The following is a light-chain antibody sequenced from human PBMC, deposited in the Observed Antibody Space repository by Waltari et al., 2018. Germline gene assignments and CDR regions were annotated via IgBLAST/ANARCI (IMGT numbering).Light chain of an antibody. V-gene: IGKV1-5*03. CDR3: QQYDNYWT. CDR1: QSITNW. Sequence: DIQMTQSPSTLSASVGDRVTNTCRASQSITNWLPWYQQKPGKAPKLLIYKASNLESGVPSRCGGSGSATEFTLTISSLQPDDFATYYCQQYDNYWTFGQGTKVEIK. J-gene: IGKJ1*01. CDR2: KAS.